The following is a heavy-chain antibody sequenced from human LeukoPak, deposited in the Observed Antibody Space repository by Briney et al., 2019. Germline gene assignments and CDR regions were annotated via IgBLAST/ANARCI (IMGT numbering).Heavy chain of an antibody. V-gene: IGHV3-53*01. CDR1: GFTVSTSY. D-gene: IGHD2-2*01. CDR2: IYSGGGT. Sequence: GGSLRLSCAASGFTVSTSYMSWVRQAPGKGLEWVSVIYSGGGTFYADPVKGRFTISRDNAKNSLYLQMNSLRAEDTAVYYCARGRYCSSTSCSGIDPWGQGTLVTVSS. J-gene: IGHJ5*02. CDR3: ARGRYCSSTSCSGIDP.